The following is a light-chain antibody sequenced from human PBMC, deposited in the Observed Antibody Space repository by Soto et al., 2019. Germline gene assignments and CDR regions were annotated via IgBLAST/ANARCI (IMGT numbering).Light chain of an antibody. CDR1: QSLNTH. Sequence: DIQMTQSPSSLSASVGDRVTITCRASQSLNTHLTWYQQKPGKAPKLLIYAASTLQGGVPSRFSGSGSATDFTLTISSLQPEDFATYFCRQSYSAPYTFGQGTRLEIK. J-gene: IGKJ2*01. CDR3: RQSYSAPYT. V-gene: IGKV1-39*01. CDR2: AAS.